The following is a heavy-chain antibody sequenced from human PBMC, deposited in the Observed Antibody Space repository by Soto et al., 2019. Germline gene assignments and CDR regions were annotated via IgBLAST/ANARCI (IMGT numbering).Heavy chain of an antibody. CDR3: ARGGSGSQTVGY. V-gene: IGHV3-66*01. Sequence: EVQVVESGRGLVQPGGSLRLSCAASGFTVSNNYMTWVRQAPGKGLEWVSLIYSRGGTDYADSVKGRFTISRDNSKNMVYLQMNSLRVEDTAVYYCARGGSGSQTVGYWGQGARVTVSS. CDR1: GFTVSNNY. D-gene: IGHD1-26*01. J-gene: IGHJ4*02. CDR2: IYSRGGT.